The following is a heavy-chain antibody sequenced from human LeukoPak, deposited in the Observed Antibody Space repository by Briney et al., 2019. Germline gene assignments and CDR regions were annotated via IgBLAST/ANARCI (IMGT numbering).Heavy chain of an antibody. Sequence: PSETLSLTCTVSGVSISSSNSYWGWIRQPPGKGLEWIGSIYYSGNTYYNASLESQVSISIDTSKNQFSLKLSSVTAADTAVYYCARVGEVTADMVYWGQGTLVTVSS. D-gene: IGHD2-21*02. CDR3: ARVGEVTADMVY. CDR2: IYYSGNT. J-gene: IGHJ4*02. CDR1: GVSISSSNSY. V-gene: IGHV4-39*07.